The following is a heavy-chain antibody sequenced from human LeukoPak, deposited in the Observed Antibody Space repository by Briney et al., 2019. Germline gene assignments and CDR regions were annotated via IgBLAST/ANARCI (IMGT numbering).Heavy chain of an antibody. V-gene: IGHV3-23*01. CDR3: ATDWERDPSVYYLV. CDR2: ISDNGGET. J-gene: IGHJ4*02. CDR1: GFTFTDYA. Sequence: GGSLRLSCAASGFTFTDYAMSWVRQAPEKGLEWISTISDNGGETYYADSVKGRFAIFRDNSKNTLFLQMNSLRAEDSAVYYCATDWERDPSVYYLVGGQGTLITVSS. D-gene: IGHD3-22*01.